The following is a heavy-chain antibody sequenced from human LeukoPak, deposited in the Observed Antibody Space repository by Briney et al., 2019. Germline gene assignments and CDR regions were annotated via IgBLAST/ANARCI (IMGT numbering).Heavy chain of an antibody. CDR3: ARAPFPGYCSSTSCYNWFDP. D-gene: IGHD2-2*01. Sequence: GGSLRLSCAASGFTFSSYSMNWVRQAPGKGLEWVSYISSSSSTIYYADSVKGRFTISRDNAKNSLYLQVNSLRDEDTAVYYCARAPFPGYCSSTSCYNWFDPWGQGTLVTVSS. CDR2: ISSSSSTI. J-gene: IGHJ5*02. V-gene: IGHV3-48*02. CDR1: GFTFSSYS.